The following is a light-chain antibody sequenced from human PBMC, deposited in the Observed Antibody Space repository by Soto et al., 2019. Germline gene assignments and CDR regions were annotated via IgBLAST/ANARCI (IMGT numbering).Light chain of an antibody. CDR3: NSYTSSFSWV. V-gene: IGLV2-14*01. J-gene: IGLJ3*02. CDR1: SSDVGGYNY. Sequence: QSALTQPASVSGSPGQSITISCTGTSSDVGGYNYVSWYQQHPGKAPKLMIYEVTNRPSGVSNRFSGSKSGNTASLTISGLQAEDEADYYCNSYTSSFSWVFGGGTKVTVL. CDR2: EVT.